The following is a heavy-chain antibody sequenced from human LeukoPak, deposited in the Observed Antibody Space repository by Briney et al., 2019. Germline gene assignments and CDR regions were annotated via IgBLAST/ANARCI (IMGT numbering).Heavy chain of an antibody. CDR2: ISTTGGTT. D-gene: IGHD1-26*01. Sequence: GGSLRLSCAASGFSVSSNYMNWVRQAPGKGLEYLSAISTTGGTTYYADSVKGRFTISRDNSKNTLYLQMNVLRAEDTAVYYCLKGWELRFDAFDIWGQGTMVTVSS. CDR1: GFSVSSNY. J-gene: IGHJ3*02. V-gene: IGHV3-64D*08. CDR3: LKGWELRFDAFDI.